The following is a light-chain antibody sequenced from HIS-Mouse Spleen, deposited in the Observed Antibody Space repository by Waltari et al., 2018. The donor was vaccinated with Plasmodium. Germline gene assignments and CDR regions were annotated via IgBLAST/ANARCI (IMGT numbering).Light chain of an antibody. CDR1: HDSNNY. V-gene: IGKV1-33*01. CDR3: KQYDNLPT. J-gene: IGKJ5*01. Sequence: DIQMSQSPSSLSASVVDSVTTTRQAHHDSNNYLNWYQQKPGKAPKLLIYDASNLETGVPSRFSGSGSGTDFTFTISRLQPEDIATYYCKQYDNLPTFGQGTRLEIK. CDR2: DAS.